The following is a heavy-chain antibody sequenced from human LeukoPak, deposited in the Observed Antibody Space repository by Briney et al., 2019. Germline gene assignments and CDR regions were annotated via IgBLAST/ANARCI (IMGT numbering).Heavy chain of an antibody. V-gene: IGHV3-23*01. J-gene: IGHJ4*02. CDR2: ICGVGDRT. CDR3: ARASRQAAVASPLDY. D-gene: IGHD6-19*01. CDR1: GFTFTPSA. Sequence: GGSLRLSCAASGFTFTPSAMSWVPHAPGKGLEWVAGICGVGDRTYYADSVKGPFSISRDNSKDTLFLQMNSLKAEDTAVYYCARASRQAAVASPLDYWGQGTLVTVSS.